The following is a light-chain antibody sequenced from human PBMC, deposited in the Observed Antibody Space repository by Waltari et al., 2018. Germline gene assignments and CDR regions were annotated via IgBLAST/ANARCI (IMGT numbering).Light chain of an antibody. Sequence: DIQLTQSQSSLSASVGDRVTITCRASQSISSYLNWYQQKPGKAPKLLIYAASSLQSGVPSRFSGSGSGTDFTLTISILQPEDFATYYCQQSYSTPCTFGQGTKVEIK. CDR3: QQSYSTPCT. CDR1: QSISSY. J-gene: IGKJ1*01. V-gene: IGKV1-39*01. CDR2: AAS.